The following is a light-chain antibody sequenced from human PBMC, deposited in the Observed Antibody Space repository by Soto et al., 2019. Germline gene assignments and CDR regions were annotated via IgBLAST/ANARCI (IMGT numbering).Light chain of an antibody. CDR2: GAS. Sequence: ELVMTQSPDTLSVSPGERATLSCRASQSISGNLAWFQQKPGQAPRLLFSGASTRAPGVPVRFSASGSGTDFTLTISSLQSEDFVVYYCQQYNDWPITFGQGTRLDI. V-gene: IGKV3-15*01. CDR1: QSISGN. CDR3: QQYNDWPIT. J-gene: IGKJ5*01.